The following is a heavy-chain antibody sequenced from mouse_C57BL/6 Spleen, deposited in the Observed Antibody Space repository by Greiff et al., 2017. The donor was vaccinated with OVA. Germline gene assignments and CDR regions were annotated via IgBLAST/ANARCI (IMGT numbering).Heavy chain of an antibody. CDR2: IYPGSGST. Sequence: QVQLQQPGAELVKPGASVKMSCKASGYTFTSYWITWVKQRPGQGLEWIGDIYPGSGSTNYNEKFKSKATLTVDTSSSTAYMQLSSLTSEGSAVYYCARRIYYDYDGGFAYWGQGTLVTVSA. CDR1: GYTFTSYW. CDR3: ARRIYYDYDGGFAY. D-gene: IGHD2-4*01. J-gene: IGHJ3*01. V-gene: IGHV1-55*01.